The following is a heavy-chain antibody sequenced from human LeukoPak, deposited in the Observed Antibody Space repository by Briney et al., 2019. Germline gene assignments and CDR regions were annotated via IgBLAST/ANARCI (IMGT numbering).Heavy chain of an antibody. V-gene: IGHV3-23*01. J-gene: IGHJ4*02. CDR2: VSGGGAYT. D-gene: IGHD2-8*01. CDR1: GFSFSSFA. Sequence: GGSLRLSCVGSGFSFSSFAMSWVRQAPGKGLEWVSTVSGGGAYTYYADSVKGRFTVSRDDSKSMHFLQMNSLRPEDTALYFCAKRITVSAGYYLDSWGQGTLVTVS. CDR3: AKRITVSAGYYLDS.